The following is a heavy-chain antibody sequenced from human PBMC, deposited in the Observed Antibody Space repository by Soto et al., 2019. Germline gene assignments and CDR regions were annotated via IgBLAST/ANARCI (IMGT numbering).Heavy chain of an antibody. V-gene: IGHV3-30*18. CDR1: GFTFSIYG. J-gene: IGHJ6*02. Sequence: QVQLVESGGGVVQPGRSLRLSCTASGFTFSIYGMHWVRQAPGKGLEWVAAISYDGSDKYYGDSVKGRFTISRDNSKNTLYLQMNSLRTEDTAVYYCTKRRNVQRFLEWSSCMEVWGRGTTVAVSS. CDR2: ISYDGSDK. D-gene: IGHD3-3*01. CDR3: TKRRNVQRFLEWSSCMEV.